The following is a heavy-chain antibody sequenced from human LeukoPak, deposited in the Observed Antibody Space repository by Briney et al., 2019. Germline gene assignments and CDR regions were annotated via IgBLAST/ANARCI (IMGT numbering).Heavy chain of an antibody. D-gene: IGHD3-16*02. J-gene: IGHJ5*02. V-gene: IGHV4-34*01. Sequence: SETLSLTCAVYGGSFSGYYWSWIRQPPGKGLEWIGEINHSGSTNYNPSLKSRVTISVDTSKNQFSLKLSSVTAADTAVYYCARIPMITFGGVIVSWFDPWGQGTLVTVSS. CDR3: ARIPMITFGGVIVSWFDP. CDR2: INHSGST. CDR1: GGSFSGYY.